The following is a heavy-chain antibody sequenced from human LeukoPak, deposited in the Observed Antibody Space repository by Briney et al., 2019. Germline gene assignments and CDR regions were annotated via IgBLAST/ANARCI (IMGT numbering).Heavy chain of an antibody. Sequence: GGSLRLSCAASGFTFSGSAMPWVRQASGKGLEWVGRIRSKANSYATAYAASVKGRFTISRDDSKNTAYLQMNSLKTEDTAVYYCTRGYCSGGSCYDAFDIWGQGTMVTVSS. CDR1: GFTFSGSA. V-gene: IGHV3-73*01. D-gene: IGHD2-15*01. J-gene: IGHJ3*02. CDR3: TRGYCSGGSCYDAFDI. CDR2: IRSKANSYAT.